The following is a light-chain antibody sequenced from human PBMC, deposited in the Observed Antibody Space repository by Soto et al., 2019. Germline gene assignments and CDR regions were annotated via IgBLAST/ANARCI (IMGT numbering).Light chain of an antibody. CDR2: GAS. CDR1: QRVSNN. Sequence: EIVMTQSPATLSVSPGERATLSCRASQRVSNNLAWYQQKPGQAPRLLIYGASTRATDIPAKFSGSGSGTEFSLANSSLQSEDFALYYCQQYNDWPLTFGGGTKVEIK. V-gene: IGKV3-15*01. CDR3: QQYNDWPLT. J-gene: IGKJ4*01.